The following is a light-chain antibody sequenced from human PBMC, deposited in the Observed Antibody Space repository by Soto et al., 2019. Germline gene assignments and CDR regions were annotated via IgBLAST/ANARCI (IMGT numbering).Light chain of an antibody. V-gene: IGKV3-11*01. Sequence: EIVLTQSPVTLSLSPGERATLSCRASQSVSSYLAWYQQKPGQAPRLLIYDASNRATGIPARFSGSGSGTDFTLTISSLEPEGFAVYYCQQRSNWPSTFGGGTKVEIK. J-gene: IGKJ4*01. CDR3: QQRSNWPST. CDR1: QSVSSY. CDR2: DAS.